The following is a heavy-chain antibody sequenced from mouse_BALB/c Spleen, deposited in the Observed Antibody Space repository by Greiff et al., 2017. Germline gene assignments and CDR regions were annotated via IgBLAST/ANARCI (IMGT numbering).Heavy chain of an antibody. CDR1: GFTFSSYT. CDR3: AIHYYGRAMDY. Sequence: VQLKESGGGLVKPGGSLKLSCAASGFTFSSYTMSWVRQTPEKRLEWVATISSGGGNTYYPDSVKGRFTISRDNAKNNLYLQMSSLRSEDTALYYCAIHYYGRAMDYWGQGTSVTVSS. D-gene: IGHD1-1*01. CDR2: ISSGGGNT. V-gene: IGHV5-9*03. J-gene: IGHJ4*01.